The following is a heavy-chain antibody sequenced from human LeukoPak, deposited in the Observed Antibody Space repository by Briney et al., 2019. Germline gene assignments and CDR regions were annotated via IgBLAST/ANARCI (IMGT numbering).Heavy chain of an antibody. CDR2: ISGSGGST. V-gene: IGHV3-23*01. Sequence: GGSLRLSCAASGFTFSTYAMTWVRQPPGKGLEWVSAISGSGGSTYYANSVKGRFTIPRDNSKDTLYLQMNSLRAEDTAVYYCAKDSRIPAGGTEPSDYWGQGTLVTVSS. J-gene: IGHJ4*02. CDR3: AKDSRIPAGGTEPSDY. CDR1: GFTFSTYA. D-gene: IGHD6-13*01.